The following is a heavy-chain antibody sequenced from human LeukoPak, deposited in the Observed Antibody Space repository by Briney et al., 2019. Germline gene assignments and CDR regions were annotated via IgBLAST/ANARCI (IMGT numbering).Heavy chain of an antibody. CDR2: INHSGST. Sequence: PSETLSLTCTVSGYSISSGHYWSWIRQPPGKGLEWIGEINHSGSTKYIPSLKSRVTISVDTSDNQFSLKLTSVTAADTAVYYCARRLRYFDLWGRGTQVTVSS. D-gene: IGHD2-21*02. CDR3: ARRLRYFDL. CDR1: GYSISSGHY. J-gene: IGHJ2*01. V-gene: IGHV4-38-2*02.